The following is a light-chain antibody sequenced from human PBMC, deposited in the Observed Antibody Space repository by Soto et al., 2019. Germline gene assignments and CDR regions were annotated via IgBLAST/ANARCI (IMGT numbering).Light chain of an antibody. CDR1: QSISSW. CDR3: QQYNSYPWT. CDR2: DAS. V-gene: IGKV1-5*01. J-gene: IGKJ1*01. Sequence: DIEMTQTPSTLSSSXXXXXXXXXXASQSISSWLAWYQQKPGKAPKLLIYDASSLESGVPSRFSGSGSGTEFTLTISSLQPDDFATYYCQQYNSYPWTFGQGTKVDI.